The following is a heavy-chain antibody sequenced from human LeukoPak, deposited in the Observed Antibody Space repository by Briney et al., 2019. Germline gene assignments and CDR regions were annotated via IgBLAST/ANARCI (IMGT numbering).Heavy chain of an antibody. CDR1: GGSISSGSYY. D-gene: IGHD4-17*01. Sequence: PSETLSLTCTVSGGSISSGSYYWSWIRQPAGKGLEWIGRIYTSGSTNYNPSLKSRVTISVDTSKNQFSLKLSSVTAADTAVYYCARAPTNGDYCFDYWGQGTLVTVSS. J-gene: IGHJ4*02. CDR3: ARAPTNGDYCFDY. CDR2: IYTSGST. V-gene: IGHV4-61*02.